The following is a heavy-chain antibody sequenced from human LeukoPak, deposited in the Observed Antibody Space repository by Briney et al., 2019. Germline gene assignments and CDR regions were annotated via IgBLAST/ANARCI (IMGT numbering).Heavy chain of an antibody. V-gene: IGHV4-31*03. CDR3: ASKYCYDSSGYYIFDY. Sequence: SQTLSLTCSVSGGSISSGGYYWNWLRQHPGRGLEWIVYIYYSGSTYYNPSLKSRLTISVDTSKNQFSLKLSSVTAADTAVYFCASKYCYDSSGYYIFDYWGQGTLVTVSS. CDR2: IYYSGST. CDR1: GGSISSGGYY. J-gene: IGHJ4*02. D-gene: IGHD3-22*01.